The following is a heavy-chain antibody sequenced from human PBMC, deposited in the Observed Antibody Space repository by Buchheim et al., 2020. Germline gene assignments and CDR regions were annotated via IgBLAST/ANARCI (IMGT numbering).Heavy chain of an antibody. V-gene: IGHV4-39*01. D-gene: IGHD2-15*01. CDR2: IYYSGST. Sequence: QLQLQESGPGLVKPSETLSLTCTVSGGSISSSSYYWGWIRQPPGKGLEWLGSIYYSGSTYYNPSLKSRVTISVDTSKNQFSLKLSSVTAADTTVYYCARYVGAASFDYWGQGTL. J-gene: IGHJ4*02. CDR3: ARYVGAASFDY. CDR1: GGSISSSSYY.